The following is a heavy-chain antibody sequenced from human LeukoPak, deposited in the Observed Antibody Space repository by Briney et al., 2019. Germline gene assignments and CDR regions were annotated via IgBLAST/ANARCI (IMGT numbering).Heavy chain of an antibody. J-gene: IGHJ3*02. Sequence: GGSLRLSCAASGFTFSSYGMGWVRQVPGKGLEWVSDISRYGGSTYYADSVKGRCAISRDTLKTMLYLQLNSLRTEDTAVYYCAKRKGFSYGSLSFDMWGQGTMVTVSS. CDR1: GFTFSSYG. V-gene: IGHV3-23*01. D-gene: IGHD5-18*01. CDR2: ISRYGGST. CDR3: AKRKGFSYGSLSFDM.